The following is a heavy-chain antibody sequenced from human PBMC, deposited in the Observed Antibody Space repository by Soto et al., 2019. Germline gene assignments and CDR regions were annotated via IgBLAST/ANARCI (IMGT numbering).Heavy chain of an antibody. D-gene: IGHD3-22*01. CDR2: IVVGSGNT. CDR3: AAGKYYYDSSGYYYGGDY. J-gene: IGHJ4*02. V-gene: IGHV1-58*01. Sequence: SVKVSCKASGFTFTSSAVQWVRQARGQRLEWIGWIVVGSGNTNYAQKFQERVTITRDMSTSTAYMELSSLRSEDTAVYYCAAGKYYYDSSGYYYGGDYWGQGTLVTVSS. CDR1: GFTFTSSA.